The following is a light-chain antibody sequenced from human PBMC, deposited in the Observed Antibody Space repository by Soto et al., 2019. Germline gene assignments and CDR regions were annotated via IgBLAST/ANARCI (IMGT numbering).Light chain of an antibody. CDR3: LQYDNLPYT. Sequence: DIQMTQSPSSLSASVGDRVTITCQASQDISNYLNWYQQKPGKAPKLLIYDASNLETGFPLRFSVSGSGTDFTFPISSLQPEDIGTYYCLQYDNLPYTFGQGTKVDIK. J-gene: IGKJ2*01. CDR2: DAS. V-gene: IGKV1-33*01. CDR1: QDISNY.